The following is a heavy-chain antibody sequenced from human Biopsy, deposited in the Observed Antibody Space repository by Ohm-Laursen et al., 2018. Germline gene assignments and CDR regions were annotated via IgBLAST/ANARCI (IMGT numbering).Heavy chain of an antibody. J-gene: IGHJ6*02. Sequence: SETLSLTCTVSGGSISSHYWSWIRQPPGKGLEWIGYIYNRGSTKYNSSLKSRVTISVDTSKNQFSLTVRSETAADTAMYYCARGQDSSYLAYGMDVWGQGTTVTVSS. CDR1: GGSISSHY. CDR2: IYNRGST. V-gene: IGHV4-59*11. D-gene: IGHD6-19*01. CDR3: ARGQDSSYLAYGMDV.